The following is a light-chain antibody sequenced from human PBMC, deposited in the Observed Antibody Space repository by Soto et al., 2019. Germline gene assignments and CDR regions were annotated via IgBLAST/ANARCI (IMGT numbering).Light chain of an antibody. CDR1: QSGSSTY. CDR3: QHYGSLVLT. V-gene: IGKV3-20*01. Sequence: EIVLTQSPGTLSLSPGERATLSCRASQSGSSTYLAWYQQKPGQAPRLLIYGASSRATGIPDRFSGSGSGTDFTLTISRLGPEDFAVYYCQHYGSLVLTFGGGTKVEIK. CDR2: GAS. J-gene: IGKJ4*01.